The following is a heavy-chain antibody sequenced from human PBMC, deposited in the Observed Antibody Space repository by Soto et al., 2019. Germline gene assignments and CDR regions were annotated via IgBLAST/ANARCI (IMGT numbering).Heavy chain of an antibody. J-gene: IGHJ4*02. CDR2: ISGSGGST. CDR3: AKDGYGGTTVADY. V-gene: IGHV3-23*01. D-gene: IGHD4-17*01. Sequence: EVQLLESGGGLVQPGGSLRLSCAASGFTFRSYAMSWVRQAPGKGLEWVSAISGSGGSTFYADSVKGRFTISRDNSKNTLYLQMNSLRAEDTAVYYCAKDGYGGTTVADYWGQGTLVTVSS. CDR1: GFTFRSYA.